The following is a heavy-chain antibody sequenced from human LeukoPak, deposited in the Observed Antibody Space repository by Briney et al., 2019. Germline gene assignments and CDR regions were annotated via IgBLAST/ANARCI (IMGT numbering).Heavy chain of an antibody. Sequence: PGGSLRLSCAASGFTFSSYGMHWVRQAPGKGLEWVAVISYDGSNKYYADSVKARFTFSRDNAKNSLYLQMNSLRAEDTAVYYCAELGITMIGGVWGKGTTVTISS. CDR1: GFTFSSYG. V-gene: IGHV3-30*18. J-gene: IGHJ6*04. CDR3: AELGITMIGGV. CDR2: ISYDGSNK. D-gene: IGHD3-10*02.